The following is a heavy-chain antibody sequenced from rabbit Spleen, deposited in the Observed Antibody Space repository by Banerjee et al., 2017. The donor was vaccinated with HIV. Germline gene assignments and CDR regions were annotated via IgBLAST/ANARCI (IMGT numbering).Heavy chain of an antibody. CDR3: ARESIYNGDGDDKGFNL. CDR1: GVSFSGNSY. Sequence: QSLEESGGDLVKPGASLTLTCIASGVSFSGNSYMCWVRQAPGKGLEWIVCIDTGSSGFTYFASWAKGRFTISKTSSTTVTLQVTSLTAADTATYFCARESIYNGDGDDKGFNLWGQGTLVTVS. D-gene: IGHD2-1*01. J-gene: IGHJ4*01. V-gene: IGHV1S40*01. CDR2: IDTGSSGFT.